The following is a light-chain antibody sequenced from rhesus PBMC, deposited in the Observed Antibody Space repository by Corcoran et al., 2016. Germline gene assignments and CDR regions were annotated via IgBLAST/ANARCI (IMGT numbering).Light chain of an antibody. CDR3: QHGYGTPWT. V-gene: IGKV1-74*01. J-gene: IGKJ1*01. CDR2: KAY. Sequence: DIQMTQSPSSLSVSIGDRVTITCRASENVNNYLNWYQQKPGKAPKLLIYKAYTLQSGVPSRFSGSGSGTDYTFTLSRLQPEDVATYYCQHGYGTPWTFGQGTKVEIK. CDR1: ENVNNY.